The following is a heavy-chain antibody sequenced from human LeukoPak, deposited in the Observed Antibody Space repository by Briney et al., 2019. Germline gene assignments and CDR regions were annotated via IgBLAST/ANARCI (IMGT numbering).Heavy chain of an antibody. V-gene: IGHV4-39*07. CDR2: IYYSGST. D-gene: IGHD2-2*01. Sequence: SETLSLTCTVSGGSISSSSYYWGWIRQPPGKGLEWIGSIYYSGSTYYNPSLKSRVTISVDTSKNQFSLKLSSVTAADTAVYYCARRGYCSSSSCFKGGVVAFDIWGQGTIVTVSS. J-gene: IGHJ3*02. CDR1: GGSISSSSYY. CDR3: ARRGYCSSSSCFKGGVVAFDI.